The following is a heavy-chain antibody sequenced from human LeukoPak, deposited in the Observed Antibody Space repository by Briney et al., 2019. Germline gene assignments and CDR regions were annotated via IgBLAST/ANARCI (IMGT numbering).Heavy chain of an antibody. V-gene: IGHV3-30-3*01. CDR2: ISYDGSNK. CDR1: GFIFSSSA. Sequence: GGSLRLSCAASGFIFSSSAMHGARQAPAKGLEWGAVISYDGSNKCYAGSVKGRFTNSRDNSKNTLYLQMNSLRAEDTAVYYCARDGYGLDTPMVSTIFDYWGQGTLVTVSS. CDR3: ARDGYGLDTPMVSTIFDY. J-gene: IGHJ4*02. D-gene: IGHD5-18*01.